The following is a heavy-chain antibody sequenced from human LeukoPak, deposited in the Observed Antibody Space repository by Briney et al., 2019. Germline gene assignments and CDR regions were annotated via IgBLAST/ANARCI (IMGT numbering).Heavy chain of an antibody. CDR2: ISGSGGRT. CDR1: GFSFGTYG. CDR3: AKDRGYSSSWFDY. Sequence: GGSLRLSCAASGFSFGTYGMSWVRQAPGKGLDWVSAISGSGGRTSYADSVAGRFTVSRDNSKNTLYLQMNSLRAEDTAVYYCAKDRGYSSSWFDYWGQGTLVTVSS. J-gene: IGHJ4*02. D-gene: IGHD6-6*01. V-gene: IGHV3-23*01.